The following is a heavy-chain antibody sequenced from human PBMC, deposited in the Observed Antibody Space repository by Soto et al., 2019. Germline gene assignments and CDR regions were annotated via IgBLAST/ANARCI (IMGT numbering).Heavy chain of an antibody. CDR3: VRVIVFY. D-gene: IGHD1-26*01. V-gene: IGHV3-74*01. Sequence: EVQLVESGGGLVQPGGSLRLSCAASGFTFSSYWIHWVRQSPGKGLVWVSRINTDGTTAYADNVKGRFTVSRDNAKSTLYLQMNSLSAEDTAVYYCVRVIVFYLGQGSLVTVSS. CDR2: INTDGTT. J-gene: IGHJ4*02. CDR1: GFTFSSYW.